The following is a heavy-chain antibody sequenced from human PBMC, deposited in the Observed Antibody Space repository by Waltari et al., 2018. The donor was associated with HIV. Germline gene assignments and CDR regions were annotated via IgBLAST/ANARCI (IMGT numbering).Heavy chain of an antibody. CDR1: GFTFSSYA. J-gene: IGHJ3*02. Sequence: EVQLLESGGGLVQPGGSLRLSCAASGFTFSSYAMSWVRQAPGKGLEWVSAISGRGGSTYYADSVKGRFTISRNNSKNTLDLQMNSLRAEDTAVYYCAKDFTPQTPPHVDAFDIWGQGTMVTVSS. CDR3: AKDFTPQTPPHVDAFDI. V-gene: IGHV3-23*01. CDR2: ISGRGGST.